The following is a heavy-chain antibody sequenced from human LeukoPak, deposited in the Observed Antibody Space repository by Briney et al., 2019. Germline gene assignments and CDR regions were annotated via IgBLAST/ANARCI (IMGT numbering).Heavy chain of an antibody. Sequence: SESLSLTCTVSGYSISSGYYWGWTRQPPGKGLEWIGSIYHSGSTYYNPSLKSRVTISVDTSKNPFSLKLSSVTAADTAVYYCARAPDPSITMIVVVITYFDYWGQGTLVTVSS. CDR2: IYHSGST. D-gene: IGHD3-22*01. V-gene: IGHV4-38-2*02. CDR1: GYSISSGYY. J-gene: IGHJ4*02. CDR3: ARAPDPSITMIVVVITYFDY.